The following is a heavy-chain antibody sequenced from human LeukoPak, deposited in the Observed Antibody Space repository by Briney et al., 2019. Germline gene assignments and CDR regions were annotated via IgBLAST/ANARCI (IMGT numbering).Heavy chain of an antibody. D-gene: IGHD3-22*01. V-gene: IGHV3-48*03. CDR2: ISSSGSTI. Sequence: AGGSLRLSCAASGFTFSSYEMNWVRQAPGKGLAWVSYISSSGSTIYYADSVKGRFTISRDNAKNSLYLQMNSLRAEDTAVYYCASLLSHYYDSSGAKFDYWGQGTLVTVSS. J-gene: IGHJ4*02. CDR3: ASLLSHYYDSSGAKFDY. CDR1: GFTFSSYE.